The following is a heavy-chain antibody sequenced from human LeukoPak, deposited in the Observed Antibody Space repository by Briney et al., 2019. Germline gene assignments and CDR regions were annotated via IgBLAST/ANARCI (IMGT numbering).Heavy chain of an antibody. CDR1: GGTFSSYA. Sequence: ASVKVSCKASGGTFSSYAISWVRQAPGQGLEWMGGIIPIFGTANYAQKFQGRVTITADESTSTAYMELSSLRSEDTAVYYCARGPRFLEWLSEYYFDYWGQGTLVTVSS. D-gene: IGHD3-3*01. CDR3: ARGPRFLEWLSEYYFDY. V-gene: IGHV1-69*13. CDR2: IIPIFGTA. J-gene: IGHJ4*02.